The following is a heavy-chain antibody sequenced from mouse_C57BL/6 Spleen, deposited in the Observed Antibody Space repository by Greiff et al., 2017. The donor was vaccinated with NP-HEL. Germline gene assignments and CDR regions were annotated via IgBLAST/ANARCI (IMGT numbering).Heavy chain of an antibody. CDR1: GFTFSDYG. V-gene: IGHV5-17*01. D-gene: IGHD1-1*01. CDR3: ARHGSSSPYYFDY. CDR2: ISSGRSTI. Sequence: EVKLMESGGGLVKPGGSLKLSCAASGFTFSDYGMHWVRQAPEKGLEWVAYISSGRSTIYYADTVKGRFTISRDNAKNTLFLQMTSLRSEDTAMYYCARHGSSSPYYFDYWGQGTTLTVSS. J-gene: IGHJ2*01.